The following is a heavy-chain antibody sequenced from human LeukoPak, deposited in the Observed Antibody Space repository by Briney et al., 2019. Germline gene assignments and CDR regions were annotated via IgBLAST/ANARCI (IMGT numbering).Heavy chain of an antibody. V-gene: IGHV3-30*18. CDR1: GFTFSHYG. CDR2: ISYDGSNK. J-gene: IGHJ1*01. D-gene: IGHD6-13*01. Sequence: GGSLRLSCTASGFTFSHYGMHWVRQAPGKGLEWVAVISYDGSNKYYADSVKGRFTISRDNSKNTLYLQMNSLRAEDTAVYYCAKDPGYSSSWYGYFQHWGQGTLVTVSS. CDR3: AKDPGYSSSWYGYFQH.